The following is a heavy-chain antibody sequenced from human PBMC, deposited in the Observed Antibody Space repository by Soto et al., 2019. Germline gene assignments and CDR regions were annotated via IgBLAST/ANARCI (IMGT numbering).Heavy chain of an antibody. CDR2: ISAYNGNT. V-gene: IGHV1-18*01. CDR3: ATKIAAAGVEYFQH. D-gene: IGHD6-13*01. CDR1: GYTITSYG. Sequence: QVQLVQSEAEVKKPGASVKVSCKASGYTITSYGISWVRQAPGQGLEWMGWISAYNGNTHYAQKLQGRVSMTTDTSTSTAYMELRSLTSDDTAVYYCATKIAAAGVEYFQHWGQGTLVTVSS. J-gene: IGHJ1*01.